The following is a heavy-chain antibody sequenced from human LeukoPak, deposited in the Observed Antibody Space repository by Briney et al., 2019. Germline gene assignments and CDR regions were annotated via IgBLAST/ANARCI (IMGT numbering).Heavy chain of an antibody. CDR2: ISSSSSYI. J-gene: IGHJ4*02. CDR3: ARITFGGVIAV. D-gene: IGHD3-16*02. Sequence: MTGGSLRLSCAASGFTFSSYSMNWVRQAPGKGLEWVSSISSSSSYIYYADSVKGRFTISRDNAKNSLYLQTNSLRAEDTAVYYCARITFGGVIAVWGQGTLVTVSS. V-gene: IGHV3-21*01. CDR1: GFTFSSYS.